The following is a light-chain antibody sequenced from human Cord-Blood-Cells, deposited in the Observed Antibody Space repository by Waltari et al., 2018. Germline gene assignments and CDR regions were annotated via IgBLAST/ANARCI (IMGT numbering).Light chain of an antibody. CDR1: QSVLYSSNNKNY. CDR3: QQYYSTTPT. CDR2: WAS. V-gene: IGKV4-1*01. Sequence: DIVMTQSPDCLAVSLGERATINCKSSQSVLYSSNNKNYLAWYQQKPGQPPKLLIYWASTRESGVPDRFSGSGSGTDFTLTISSLQAEDVAVYYCQQYYSTTPTFGXGTKLEIK. J-gene: IGKJ2*01.